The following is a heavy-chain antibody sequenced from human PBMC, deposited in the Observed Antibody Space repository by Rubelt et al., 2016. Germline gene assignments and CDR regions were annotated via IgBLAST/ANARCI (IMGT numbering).Heavy chain of an antibody. CDR2: INPSGGST. CDR3: ARGLGLGYSSSWFNWFDP. Sequence: QVQLVQSGAEVKKPGASVKVSCKASGYTFTSYYMHWVRQAPGQGLEWMGIINPSGGSTSYAQKFRGRVTMTRDTSAGTAYMELSSLRSEDTAVYYCARGLGLGYSSSWFNWFDPWGQGTLVTVSS. V-gene: IGHV1-46*01. J-gene: IGHJ5*02. D-gene: IGHD6-13*01. CDR1: GYTFTSYY.